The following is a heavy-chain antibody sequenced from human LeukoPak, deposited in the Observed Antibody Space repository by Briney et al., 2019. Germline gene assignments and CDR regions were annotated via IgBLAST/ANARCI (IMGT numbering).Heavy chain of an antibody. Sequence: SETLSLTCAVYGESFSGYYWNWIRQPLGRGLEWIGEINHSGSTNYNPSLKSRVTISVDTSKNQFSLKLSSVTAAAPAVYYCARGSPPYNSGWESYDWFDPWGEGSLVTVSS. J-gene: IGHJ5*02. CDR3: ARGSPPYNSGWESYDWFDP. V-gene: IGHV4-34*01. CDR2: INHSGST. D-gene: IGHD6-19*01. CDR1: GESFSGYY.